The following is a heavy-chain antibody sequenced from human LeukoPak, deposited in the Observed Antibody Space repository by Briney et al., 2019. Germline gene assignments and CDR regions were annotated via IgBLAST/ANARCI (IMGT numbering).Heavy chain of an antibody. CDR2: ISYDGSNK. D-gene: IGHD3-10*01. CDR3: ARDILRGSDY. J-gene: IGHJ4*02. V-gene: IGHV3-30*03. CDR1: GFTFSTYW. Sequence: GGSLRLSCSASGFTFSTYWMSWVRQAPGKGLEWVAVISYDGSNKYYADSVKGRFTISRDNSKNTLYLQMNSLRAEDTAVYYCARDILRGSDYWGQGTLVTVSS.